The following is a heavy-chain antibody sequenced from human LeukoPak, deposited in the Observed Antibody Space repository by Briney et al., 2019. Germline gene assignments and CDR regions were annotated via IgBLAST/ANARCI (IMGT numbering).Heavy chain of an antibody. CDR1: GFTFSSYA. CDR2: ISGSGGST. Sequence: GGSLRLSCAASGFTFSSYAMHWVRQAPGKGLEWVSAISGSGGSTYYADSVKGQFTISRDNSKNTLYLQMNSLRAEDTAVYYCAKTALYSYGYLDYWGQGTLVTVSS. J-gene: IGHJ4*02. V-gene: IGHV3-23*01. CDR3: AKTALYSYGYLDY. D-gene: IGHD5-18*01.